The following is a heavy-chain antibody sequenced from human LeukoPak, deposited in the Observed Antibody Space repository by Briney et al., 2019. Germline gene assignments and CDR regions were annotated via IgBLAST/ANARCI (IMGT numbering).Heavy chain of an antibody. CDR2: ISAYNGNT. J-gene: IGHJ4*02. V-gene: IGHV1-18*04. CDR3: ARETTVVTSDY. Sequence: GASVKVSCKASCYTFTSYGISWVRQAPGQGLEWMGWISAYNGNTNYAQKLQGRVTMTTDTSTGTAYMELRSLRSDDTAVYYCARETTVVTSDYWGQGTLVTVSS. D-gene: IGHD4-23*01. CDR1: CYTFTSYG.